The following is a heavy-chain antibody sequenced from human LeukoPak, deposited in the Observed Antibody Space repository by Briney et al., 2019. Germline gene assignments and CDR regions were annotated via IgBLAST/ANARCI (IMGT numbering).Heavy chain of an antibody. Sequence: ASVKVSCKATGYTFRSYHITWVRQAPGQGLECMGWISAYNGNTNYAQDLQGRVTMTTDTSTTTAYMQLRSLRSDDTAIYYCARTWYNSSGYYHYFDYWGQGTLVTVSS. V-gene: IGHV1-18*01. CDR3: ARTWYNSSGYYHYFDY. CDR2: ISAYNGNT. CDR1: GYTFRSYH. J-gene: IGHJ4*02. D-gene: IGHD3-22*01.